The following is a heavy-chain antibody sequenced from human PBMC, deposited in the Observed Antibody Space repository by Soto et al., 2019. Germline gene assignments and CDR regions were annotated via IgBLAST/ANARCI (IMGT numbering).Heavy chain of an antibody. CDR1: GYTFSNYG. J-gene: IGHJ4*02. CDR2: LSAYNANT. Sequence: QVHLVQSGVELKKPGASVRVSCQASGYTFSNYGITWVRQAPGKGLEWVGWLSAYNANTKYAQKLQGRVTMTTDTPTNTVYMELRNLRSDDTAGDYCVKSGGEAALLILDYWGQGTRVTVSS. V-gene: IGHV1-18*04. CDR3: VKSGGEAALLILDY. D-gene: IGHD6-25*01.